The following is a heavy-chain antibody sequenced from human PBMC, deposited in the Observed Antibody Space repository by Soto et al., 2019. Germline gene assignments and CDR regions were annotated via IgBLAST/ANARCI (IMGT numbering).Heavy chain of an antibody. D-gene: IGHD1-26*01. CDR3: AKDLYSGSLIDY. CDR1: GFTFSSYG. V-gene: IGHV3-30*18. CDR2: ISYDGSNK. Sequence: HLGGSLGLSCAASGFTFSSYGMHWVRQAPGKGLEWVAVISYDGSNKYYADSVKGRFTISRDNSKNTLYLQMNSLRAEDTAVYYCAKDLYSGSLIDYWGQGTLVTVSS. J-gene: IGHJ4*02.